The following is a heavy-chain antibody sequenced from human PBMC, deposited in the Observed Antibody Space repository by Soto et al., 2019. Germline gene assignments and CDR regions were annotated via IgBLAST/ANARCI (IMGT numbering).Heavy chain of an antibody. D-gene: IGHD2-8*01. CDR3: ARSGYCTNGVCYTPFDY. V-gene: IGHV4-30-4*01. Sequence: SETLSLTCPVSGGSISSGDYYWSWIRQPPGKGLEWIGYIYYSGSTYYNPSLKSRVTISVDTSKNQFSLKLSSVTAADTAVYYCARSGYCTNGVCYTPFDYWGQGTLVTVSS. CDR2: IYYSGST. CDR1: GGSISSGDYY. J-gene: IGHJ4*02.